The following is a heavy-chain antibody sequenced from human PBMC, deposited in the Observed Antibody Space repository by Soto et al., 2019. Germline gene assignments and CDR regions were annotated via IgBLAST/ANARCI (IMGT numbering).Heavy chain of an antibody. V-gene: IGHV3-23*01. CDR3: AKRFTLFGEVKLSPDFDY. D-gene: IGHD3-3*01. Sequence: EVKLLESGGGLEQPEGSLRLSCAASGFTFSSHAMSWVRQAPGKGLEWVSAISYSGSNTYYTDSVKGRFTISRDNSKNTLYLQMNSLRVEDTAIYYCAKRFTLFGEVKLSPDFDYWGQGTLVTVSS. CDR1: GFTFSSHA. CDR2: ISYSGSNT. J-gene: IGHJ4*02.